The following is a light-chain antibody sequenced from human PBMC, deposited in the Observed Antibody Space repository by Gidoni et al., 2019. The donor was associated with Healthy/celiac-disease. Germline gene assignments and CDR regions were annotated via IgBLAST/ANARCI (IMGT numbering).Light chain of an antibody. J-gene: IGLJ3*02. V-gene: IGLV1-47*01. CDR3: AAWEDSLSGPV. Sequence: HSVLSQPPSASGTPGQRVTISCSGSSSNIGSISVYWYQQPPGTAPKHLIYRNNQRPSGGPDRFSGSKSGTSASLAISGLRSEDEADYYCAAWEDSLSGPVFGGGTKLTVL. CDR1: SSNIGSIS. CDR2: RNN.